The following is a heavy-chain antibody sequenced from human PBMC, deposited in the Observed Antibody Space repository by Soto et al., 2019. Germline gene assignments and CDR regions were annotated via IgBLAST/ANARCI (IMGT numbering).Heavy chain of an antibody. CDR2: IIPIFGTA. CDR3: ARAKAPIVGAITCYYYYYYGMDV. Sequence: SVKVSCKASGGTFSSYAISWVRQAPGQGLEWMGGIIPIFGTANYARKFQGRVTITADESTSTAYMELSSLRSEDTAVYYCARAKAPIVGAITCYYYYYYGMDVWGQGTTVTVSS. D-gene: IGHD1-26*01. J-gene: IGHJ6*02. V-gene: IGHV1-69*13. CDR1: GGTFSSYA.